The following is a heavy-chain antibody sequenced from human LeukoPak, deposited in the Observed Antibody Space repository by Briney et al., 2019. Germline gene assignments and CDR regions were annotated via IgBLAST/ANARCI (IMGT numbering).Heavy chain of an antibody. V-gene: IGHV3-74*01. CDR2: INGAGSSI. CDR3: ARGGDYKNDY. J-gene: IGHJ4*02. CDR1: GFTFSSYW. D-gene: IGHD4-17*01. Sequence: GGSLRLSCAASGFTFSSYWMHWVRQTPGKGLVWVSRINGAGSSISYADSVKGRVTISRDNAQNTLYLQMNNLRAEDTAVYYCARGGDYKNDYWGQGTLVTVSS.